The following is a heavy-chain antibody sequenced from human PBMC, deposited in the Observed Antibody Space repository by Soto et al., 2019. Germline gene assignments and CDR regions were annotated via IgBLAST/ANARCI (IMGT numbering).Heavy chain of an antibody. J-gene: IGHJ4*02. CDR2: NYYSGST. D-gene: IGHD3-10*02. V-gene: IGHV4-30-4*05. Sequence: GKGLEWIGYNYYSGSTYYNPSLGSRVTISIDTSKNQFSLKLSSVTAADTAVYYCSRESDRIYVRHTVLAFWGQGTLVT. CDR3: SRESDRIYVRHTVLAF.